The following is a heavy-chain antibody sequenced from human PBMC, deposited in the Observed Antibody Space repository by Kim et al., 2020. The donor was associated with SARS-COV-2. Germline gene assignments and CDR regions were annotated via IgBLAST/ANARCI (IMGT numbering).Heavy chain of an antibody. V-gene: IGHV3-33*06. J-gene: IGHJ4*02. CDR1: GFTFRSYG. D-gene: IGHD3-16*02. Sequence: GGSLRLSCAASGFTFRSYGMHCVRQAPGKGLEWVAVIWYDGSNKDYADSVKGRFTISRDNSKNTLYLQMNSLRAEDTAVYYCAKDRGYYDYVWGSYRYREFDYWGQGTLVTVSS. CDR2: IWYDGSNK. CDR3: AKDRGYYDYVWGSYRYREFDY.